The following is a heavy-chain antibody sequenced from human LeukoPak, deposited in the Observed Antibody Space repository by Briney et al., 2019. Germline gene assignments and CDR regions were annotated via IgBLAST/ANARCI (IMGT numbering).Heavy chain of an antibody. V-gene: IGHV1-18*01. J-gene: IGHJ4*02. D-gene: IGHD3-16*01. CDR1: GYTFIEYG. CDR2: ISAYNGNT. CDR3: AREEEGGTFDY. Sequence: ASVKVSCKASGYTFIEYGISWVRQAPGQGLDWMGWISAYNGNTNYAQKFQGRVTMTTDTTTNTAHMELGSLTSDDTAVYFCAREEEGGTFDYWGQGTLVTVSS.